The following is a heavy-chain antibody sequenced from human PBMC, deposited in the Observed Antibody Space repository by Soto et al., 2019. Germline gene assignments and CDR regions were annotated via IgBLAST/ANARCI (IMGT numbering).Heavy chain of an antibody. CDR3: AKDRSGSYPPGDGMDV. V-gene: IGHV3-21*01. CDR2: ISSGSAHT. Sequence: EVKVVESGGGLVKPGGSLRLSCAASGFTFSSCSMNWVRQAPGEGLEWVSAISSGSAHTHYADSVKGRFTISRDNAKNSLYLHLNSLRDEDTAVYYCAKDRSGSYPPGDGMDVWGQGTTVIVSS. J-gene: IGHJ6*02. CDR1: GFTFSSCS. D-gene: IGHD3-10*01.